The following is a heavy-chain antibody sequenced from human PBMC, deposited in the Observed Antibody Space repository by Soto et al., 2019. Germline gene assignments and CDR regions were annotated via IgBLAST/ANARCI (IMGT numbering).Heavy chain of an antibody. J-gene: IGHJ4*02. D-gene: IGHD3-10*01. CDR1: GGSISSGDYY. CDR2: IYYSGGT. Sequence: SETLSLTCTVSGGSISSGDYYWSWIRQPPGKGLEWIGYIYYSGGTYSNPSLKSRVTISVDTSKNQFSLKLSSVTAADTAVYYCASYQPGGSGSDYNSFDYWGQGTLVTVSS. CDR3: ASYQPGGSGSDYNSFDY. V-gene: IGHV4-30-4*08.